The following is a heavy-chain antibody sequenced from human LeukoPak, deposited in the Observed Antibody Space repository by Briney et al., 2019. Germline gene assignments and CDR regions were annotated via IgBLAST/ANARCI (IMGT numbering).Heavy chain of an antibody. J-gene: IGHJ4*02. CDR2: IYPGDSDI. CDR3: ARFRSVDPDYYFDY. CDR1: GYNFNTYW. V-gene: IGHV5-51*01. Sequence: GASLQISCKGSGYNFNTYWIGWVRQLPGRGLEWMGIIYPGDSDIRYSPPLQGQVRVSADKSISTAYLQWSSLKASDSAMYYCARFRSVDPDYYFDYWGLGTLVTVSS. D-gene: IGHD3-10*01.